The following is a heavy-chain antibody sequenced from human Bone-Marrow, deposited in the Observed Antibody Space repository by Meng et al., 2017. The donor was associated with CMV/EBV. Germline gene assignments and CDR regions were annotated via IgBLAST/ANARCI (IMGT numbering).Heavy chain of an antibody. CDR3: ARGALDIVVVPAADLYYYYGMDV. CDR2: INSDGSST. Sequence: GESLKISCAASGFTSSSYWMHWVRQAPGKGLVWVSRINSDGSSTSYADSVKGRFTISRDNAKNTLYLQMNSLRAEDTAVYYCARGALDIVVVPAADLYYYYGMDVWGQGTTVTVSS. CDR1: GFTSSSYW. V-gene: IGHV3-74*01. D-gene: IGHD2-2*03. J-gene: IGHJ6*02.